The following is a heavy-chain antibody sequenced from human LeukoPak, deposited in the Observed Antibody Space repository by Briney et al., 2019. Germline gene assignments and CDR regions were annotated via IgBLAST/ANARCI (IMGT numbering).Heavy chain of an antibody. Sequence: GGSLRLSCAASGFTFSSYAMSWVRQAPGKGLEWVSAISGSGGSTYYADSVKGRFTISRDNSKNTLYLQMNSLRAEDTAVYFCARGDHYYDSSGYLYYFDNWGQGTLVTVSS. J-gene: IGHJ4*02. CDR2: ISGSGGST. CDR3: ARGDHYYDSSGYLYYFDN. V-gene: IGHV3-23*01. D-gene: IGHD3-22*01. CDR1: GFTFSSYA.